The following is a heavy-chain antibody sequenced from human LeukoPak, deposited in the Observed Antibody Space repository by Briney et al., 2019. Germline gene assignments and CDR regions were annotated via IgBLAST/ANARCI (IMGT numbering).Heavy chain of an antibody. CDR2: INSDGSST. Sequence: GGSLRLSCAASGFTFSSYWMHWVRQVPGKGLVWVSRINSDGSSTSYADSAKGRFTISRDNAKNTLYLQMNSLRAEDTAVYYCARGSRSWPADYWGQGTLVTVSS. D-gene: IGHD6-13*01. V-gene: IGHV3-74*01. CDR3: ARGSRSWPADY. J-gene: IGHJ4*02. CDR1: GFTFSSYW.